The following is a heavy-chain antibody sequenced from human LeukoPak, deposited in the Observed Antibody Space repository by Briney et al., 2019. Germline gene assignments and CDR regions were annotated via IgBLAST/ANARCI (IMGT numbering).Heavy chain of an antibody. Sequence: PGGSLRLSCAASGFTLSSYAMHWVRQAPGKGLEWVAVISYDGSNKYYADSVKGRFTISRDNSKNTLYLQMNSLRAEDTAVYYCARESVDIVANYFDYWGQGTLVTVSS. D-gene: IGHD5-12*01. CDR3: ARESVDIVANYFDY. CDR1: GFTLSSYA. V-gene: IGHV3-30-3*01. J-gene: IGHJ4*02. CDR2: ISYDGSNK.